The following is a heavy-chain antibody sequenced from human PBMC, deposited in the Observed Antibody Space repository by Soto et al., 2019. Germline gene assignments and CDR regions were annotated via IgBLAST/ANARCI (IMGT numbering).Heavy chain of an antibody. CDR3: ARGSPPRYSAQYYYYYGMDV. J-gene: IGHJ6*02. V-gene: IGHV4-34*01. Sequence: SETLSLTCAVYGGSFSGYYWSWIRQPPGKGLEWIGEINHSGSTNYNPSLKSRVTISVDTSKNQFSLKLSSVTAADTAVYYCARGSPPRYSAQYYYYYGMDVWGQGTTVTVSS. D-gene: IGHD5-18*01. CDR2: INHSGST. CDR1: GGSFSGYY.